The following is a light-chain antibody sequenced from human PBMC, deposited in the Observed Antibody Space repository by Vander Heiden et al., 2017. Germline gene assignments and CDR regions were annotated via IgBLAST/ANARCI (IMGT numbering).Light chain of an antibody. J-gene: IGKJ2*01. CDR1: QNILYNSNNKNY. V-gene: IGKV4-1*01. CDR3: QQYYSAHT. CDR2: WAS. Sequence: IVMTQSPDSLAVSLGERATINCKSSQNILYNSNNKNYLAWYQQKPGQPPKLLIYWASTRESGVPDRFSGSGSGTDFTLSISSLEAEDVAVYYCQQYYSAHTFGQGTKLEIK.